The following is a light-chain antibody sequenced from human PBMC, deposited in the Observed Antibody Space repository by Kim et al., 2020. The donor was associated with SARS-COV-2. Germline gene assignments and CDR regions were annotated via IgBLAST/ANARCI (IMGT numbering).Light chain of an antibody. J-gene: IGKJ2*03. Sequence: DIHMTQSPSTLSASVGDRVTITCRASQDISVWLAWYQQRSGNAPELLIYKATILHRGVPSRFSARGSGTEFTLTISSLQPDDSATYYSQHYNTPPYSFGQGTRLAI. CDR3: QHYNTPPYS. CDR1: QDISVW. V-gene: IGKV1-5*03. CDR2: KAT.